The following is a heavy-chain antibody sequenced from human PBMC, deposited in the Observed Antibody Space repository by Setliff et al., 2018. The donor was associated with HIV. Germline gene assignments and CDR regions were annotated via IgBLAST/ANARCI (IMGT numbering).Heavy chain of an antibody. CDR2: ISAPSGIT. V-gene: IGHV1-18*01. Sequence: ASVKVSCKASGYTFTSNGISWVRQAPGQGLEWMGWISAPSGITNYAQKFHGRLTLTADDSTRTVYMELNSLGSGDTAVYYCARGGVRGYSYGEAFDIWGQGTLVTVSS. CDR3: ARGGVRGYSYGEAFDI. CDR1: GYTFTSNG. D-gene: IGHD5-18*01. J-gene: IGHJ3*02.